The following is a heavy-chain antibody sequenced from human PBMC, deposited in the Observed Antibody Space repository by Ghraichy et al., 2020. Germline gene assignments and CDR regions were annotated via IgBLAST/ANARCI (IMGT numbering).Heavy chain of an antibody. CDR1: AGSISSSSYY. CDR3: ARHPPYYYDSSAYYFIRDAFDI. D-gene: IGHD3-22*01. Sequence: SQTLSLTCTVSAGSISSSSYYWGWIRQPPGKGLEWIGNIYYSGSTYYNPSLKSRVTISVDTSKNQFPLKLSSVTAADTAVYYCARHPPYYYDSSAYYFIRDAFDIWGQGTMVTVSS. J-gene: IGHJ3*02. CDR2: IYYSGST. V-gene: IGHV4-39*01.